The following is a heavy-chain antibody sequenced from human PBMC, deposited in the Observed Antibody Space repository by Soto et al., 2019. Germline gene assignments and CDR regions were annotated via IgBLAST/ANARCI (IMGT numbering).Heavy chain of an antibody. J-gene: IGHJ4*02. CDR2: ISDDGSSK. Sequence: QVQLVESGGGVVQPGRSLRLSCAASGFPFSRFGMHWVRQAPGKGLEWVAGISDDGSSKHYADFVKGRFTISRDNSKNTLYLQMNSLRAEDTAVYYCAKDRWGDYGDLNLPGYWGQGTLVTVSS. V-gene: IGHV3-30*18. CDR3: AKDRWGDYGDLNLPGY. D-gene: IGHD4-17*01. CDR1: GFPFSRFG.